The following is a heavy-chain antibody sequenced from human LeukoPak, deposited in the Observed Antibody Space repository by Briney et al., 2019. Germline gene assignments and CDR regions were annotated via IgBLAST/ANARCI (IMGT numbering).Heavy chain of an antibody. J-gene: IGHJ5*02. Sequence: ASVKVSCKASGYTFTSYYMHWVRQAPGQGLEWMGWINPNSGGTNYAQKFQGRVTMTRDTSISTAYMELSRLRSDDTAVYYCARESHAIRYNWNRSWFDPWGQGTLVTVSS. V-gene: IGHV1-2*02. CDR1: GYTFTSYY. CDR3: ARESHAIRYNWNRSWFDP. D-gene: IGHD1-1*01. CDR2: INPNSGGT.